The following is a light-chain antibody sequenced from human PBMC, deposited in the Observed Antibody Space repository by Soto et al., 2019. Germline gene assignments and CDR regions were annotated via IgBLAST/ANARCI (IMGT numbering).Light chain of an antibody. Sequence: QSVLTQPPSVSGAPGQRVTISCIGSSSNIGAGYDVHWYQQLPGTAPKLLVYGNNNRPSGVPDRFSGSKSGTSASLAISGLQAEDEADYGCQSYDSSLSGVVFGGGTKLTVL. CDR3: QSYDSSLSGVV. V-gene: IGLV1-40*01. J-gene: IGLJ2*01. CDR2: GNN. CDR1: SSNIGAGYD.